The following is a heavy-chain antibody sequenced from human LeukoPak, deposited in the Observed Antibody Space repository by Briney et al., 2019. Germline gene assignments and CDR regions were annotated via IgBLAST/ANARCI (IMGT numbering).Heavy chain of an antibody. CDR3: TRARPRYCSSTSCYRDY. D-gene: IGHD2-2*02. J-gene: IGHJ4*02. CDR2: IRSKAYGGTT. V-gene: IGHV3-49*04. CDR1: GFTFGDYA. Sequence: GRSLRLSCAASGFTFGDYAMSWVRQAPGKGLEWVGFIRSKAYGGTTEYAASVKGRFTISRDDSKSIAYLQMNSLKTEDTAVYYCTRARPRYCSSTSCYRDYWGQGTLVTVSS.